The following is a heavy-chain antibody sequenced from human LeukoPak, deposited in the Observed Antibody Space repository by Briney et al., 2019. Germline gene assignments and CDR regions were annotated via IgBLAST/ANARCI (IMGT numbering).Heavy chain of an antibody. CDR3: ARDGSVCSSTSCLYYYYYMDV. Sequence: GGSLRLSCVASGFTFTKHWMSWVRQAPGKGLEWVANIKEDGSVKNYMDSVKGRFTISRDNAKNSVYLQMNSLRAEDTAVYYCARDGSVCSSTSCLYYYYYMDVWGKGTTVTISS. CDR1: GFTFTKHW. CDR2: IKEDGSVK. J-gene: IGHJ6*03. V-gene: IGHV3-7*01. D-gene: IGHD2-2*01.